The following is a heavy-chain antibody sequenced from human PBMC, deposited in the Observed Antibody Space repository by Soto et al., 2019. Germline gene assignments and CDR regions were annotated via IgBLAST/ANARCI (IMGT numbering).Heavy chain of an antibody. CDR1: GGSFSGYY. J-gene: IGHJ4*02. D-gene: IGHD2-15*01. CDR2: INHSGST. Sequence: SETLSLTCAVYGGSFSGYYWSWIRQPPGKGLEWIGEINHSGSTNYNPSLKSRVTISVDTSKNQFSLKLSSVTAADTAVYYCAILPRSVVAATPVDYWGQGTLVTVSS. V-gene: IGHV4-34*01. CDR3: AILPRSVVAATPVDY.